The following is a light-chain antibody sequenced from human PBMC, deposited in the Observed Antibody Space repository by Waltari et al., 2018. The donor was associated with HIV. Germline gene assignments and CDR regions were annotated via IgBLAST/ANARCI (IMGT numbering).Light chain of an antibody. CDR2: QAS. CDR3: HQYASFSGT. CDR1: QNVGAF. Sequence: DIRLTQSPSTLSASAGDRVAITCRAGQNVGAFLAWYQQKPGKPPKLLIFQASTLEVGVPSRFGGSVSESDFTLTINGLHSDDFSTYYGHQYASFSGTFGQATTVEL. V-gene: IGKV1-5*03. J-gene: IGKJ1*01.